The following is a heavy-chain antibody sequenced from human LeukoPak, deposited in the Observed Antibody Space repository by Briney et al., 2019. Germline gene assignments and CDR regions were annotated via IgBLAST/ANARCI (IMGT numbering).Heavy chain of an antibody. J-gene: IGHJ6*03. CDR2: INPSGGST. D-gene: IGHD3-10*01. Sequence: GASVKVPCKASGYTFTSYYMHWVRQAPGQGLEWMGIINPSGGSTSYAQKFQGRVTMTRDTSTSTVYMELSSLRSEDTAVYYCARDSGAAKGYYYYYMDVWGKGTTVTVSS. V-gene: IGHV1-46*01. CDR1: GYTFTSYY. CDR3: ARDSGAAKGYYYYYMDV.